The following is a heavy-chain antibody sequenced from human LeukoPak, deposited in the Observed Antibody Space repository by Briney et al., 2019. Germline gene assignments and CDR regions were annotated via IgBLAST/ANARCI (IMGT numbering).Heavy chain of an antibody. D-gene: IGHD6-19*01. V-gene: IGHV3-23*01. CDR2: ITGRSDKT. Sequence: GGSLRLFCAASGFNFNKYDMTWARQAPGKGLEWVSTITGRSDKTYYTDSVKGRFVTSRDNSKDTLYLQMNSLRAEDTALYYCAKGGWLDDLGQGALVTVSS. CDR3: AKGGWLDD. CDR1: GFNFNKYD. J-gene: IGHJ4*02.